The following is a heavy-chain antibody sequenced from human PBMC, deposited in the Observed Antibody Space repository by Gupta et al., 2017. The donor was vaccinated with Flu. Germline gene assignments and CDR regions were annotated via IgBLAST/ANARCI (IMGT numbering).Heavy chain of an antibody. CDR2: INTDGSTT. V-gene: IGHV3-74*01. Sequence: EVQLVESGGDLAQSGGSLRLSCAASGFTFSSYWMYWVRQAPGKGLVWVSSINTDGSTTTDADSVKGRFTFSRDNAKNTLYLKMKSLRAEDTAVYVGGTIDAHAFNIGGQGTMVSVSS. J-gene: IGHJ3*02. D-gene: IGHD3-9*01. CDR3: GTIDAHAFNI. CDR1: GFTFSSYW.